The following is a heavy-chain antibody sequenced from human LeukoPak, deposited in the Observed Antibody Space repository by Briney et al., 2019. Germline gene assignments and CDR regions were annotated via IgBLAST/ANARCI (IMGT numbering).Heavy chain of an antibody. Sequence: SETLSLTCTVSGYSISSGYYWGWIRQPPGKGLEWIGSIYHSGSTYYNPSLKSRVTISVDTSKNQFSLKLSSVTAADTAVYYCARVHTYYYGSGSYYRNLYYFDYWGQGTLVTVSS. D-gene: IGHD3-10*01. V-gene: IGHV4-38-2*02. CDR1: GYSISSGYY. CDR2: IYHSGST. J-gene: IGHJ4*02. CDR3: ARVHTYYYGSGSYYRNLYYFDY.